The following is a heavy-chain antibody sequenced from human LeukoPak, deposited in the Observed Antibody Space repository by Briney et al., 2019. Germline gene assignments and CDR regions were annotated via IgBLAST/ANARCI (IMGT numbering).Heavy chain of an antibody. J-gene: IGHJ4*02. CDR1: GFTPGFTFGNYA. D-gene: IGHD3-22*01. Sequence: GGSLRLSCAASGFTPGFTFGNYAMSWVRQAPGKGLEWVSGVSGSGTTTYYADSVKGRFTISRDNAKNSLYLQMNSLRAEDTALYYCARDLRVVITGSFDSWGQGTLVTVSS. CDR2: VSGSGTTT. V-gene: IGHV3-20*04. CDR3: ARDLRVVITGSFDS.